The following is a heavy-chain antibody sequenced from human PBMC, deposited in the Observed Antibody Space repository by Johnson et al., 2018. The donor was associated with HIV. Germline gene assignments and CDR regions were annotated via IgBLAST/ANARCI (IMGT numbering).Heavy chain of an antibody. D-gene: IGHD2/OR15-2a*01. CDR3: TTDHYFLDALDI. CDR1: GFTFDDYG. J-gene: IGHJ3*02. Sequence: VQLVESGGGVARPGGSLRLSCAASGFTFDDYGMSWVRQAPGKGLEWVSGINWNGGSTGYADSVKGRFTISRDNAKNSLYLQMNSLRAEDTALYYCTTDHYFLDALDIWGQGTMVTVSS. CDR2: INWNGGST. V-gene: IGHV3-20*04.